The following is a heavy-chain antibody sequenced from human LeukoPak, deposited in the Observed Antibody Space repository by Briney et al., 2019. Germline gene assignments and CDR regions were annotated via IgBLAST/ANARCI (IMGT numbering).Heavy chain of an antibody. CDR1: GFTFSSYA. Sequence: GGSLRLSCAASGFTFSSYAMHWVRQAPGKGLEWVAVISYDGSNKYYADSVKGRFTISRDNSKNTLYLQMNSLRAEDTAVYYCARDSKANDYRGQGTLVTVSS. J-gene: IGHJ4*02. D-gene: IGHD4-11*01. V-gene: IGHV3-30*04. CDR3: ARDSKANDY. CDR2: ISYDGSNK.